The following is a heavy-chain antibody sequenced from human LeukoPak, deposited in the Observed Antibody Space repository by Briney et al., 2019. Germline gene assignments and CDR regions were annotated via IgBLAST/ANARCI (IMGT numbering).Heavy chain of an antibody. D-gene: IGHD3-9*01. Sequence: SQTLSLTCTVSGGSISSGGYYWSWIRQHPGKGLEWIGYIYYSGSTYYNPSLKSRVTISVDTSKNQFSLKLSSVTAADTAVYYCARNDGHDILTGYLEDWGQGTLVTVSS. CDR3: ARNDGHDILTGYLED. J-gene: IGHJ4*02. CDR1: GGSISSGGYY. CDR2: IYYSGST. V-gene: IGHV4-31*03.